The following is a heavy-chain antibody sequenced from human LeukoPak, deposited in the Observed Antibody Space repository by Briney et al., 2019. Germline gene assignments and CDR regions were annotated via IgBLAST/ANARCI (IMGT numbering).Heavy chain of an antibody. D-gene: IGHD3/OR15-3a*01. V-gene: IGHV3-23*01. Sequence: GGSLRLSCAASGFTFSSYATSWVRQAPGKGLEWVSAISGSGGSTYYADSVKGRFTISRDNSKNTLYLQMNSLRAEDTAVYYCAKKAGLYYYYYGMDVWGKGTTVTVSS. J-gene: IGHJ6*04. CDR1: GFTFSSYA. CDR2: ISGSGGST. CDR3: AKKAGLYYYYYGMDV.